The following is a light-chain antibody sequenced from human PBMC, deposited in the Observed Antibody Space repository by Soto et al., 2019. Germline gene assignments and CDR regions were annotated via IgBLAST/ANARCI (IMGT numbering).Light chain of an antibody. Sequence: EIVLTQSPGTLSLSPGERATLSCRVSQSVSSSYLAWYQQKPGQAPRLLIYGASSRATGIPDRFSGSGSGTDFTLTISRLEPEDFAVYYCQQYGSSRSTFGQGTKVEIK. CDR3: QQYGSSRST. CDR1: QSVSSSY. CDR2: GAS. V-gene: IGKV3-20*01. J-gene: IGKJ1*01.